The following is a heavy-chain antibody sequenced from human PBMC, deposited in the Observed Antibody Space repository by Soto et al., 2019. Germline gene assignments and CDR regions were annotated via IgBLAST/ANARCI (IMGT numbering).Heavy chain of an antibody. CDR2: ISSDGSST. D-gene: IGHD6-13*01. CDR3: GTGYSSSWYYTLAY. V-gene: IGHV3-74*01. J-gene: IGHJ4*02. CDR1: GFTFSTYS. Sequence: GGSLRLSCAASGFTFSTYSMHWVRQVPGKGLVWVSRISSDGSSTNYADSVKGRFTISRDNAKNTLYLHMDSLRAEDTAVYYCGTGYSSSWYYTLAYWGQGILVTVSS.